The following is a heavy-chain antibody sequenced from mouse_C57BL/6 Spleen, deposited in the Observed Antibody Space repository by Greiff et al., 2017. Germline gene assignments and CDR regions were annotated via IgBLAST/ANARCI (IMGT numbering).Heavy chain of an antibody. J-gene: IGHJ2*01. CDR3: ARWELGLDY. D-gene: IGHD4-1*01. V-gene: IGHV1-54*01. CDR2: INPGSGGT. Sequence: QVQLQQSGAELVRPGTSVKVSCKASGYAFTNYLIEWVKQRPGQGLEWIGVINPGSGGTNYNEKFKGKATLTADKSSSTAYMQLSSLTSEDSAVYFCARWELGLDYWGQGTTLTVSS. CDR1: GYAFTNYL.